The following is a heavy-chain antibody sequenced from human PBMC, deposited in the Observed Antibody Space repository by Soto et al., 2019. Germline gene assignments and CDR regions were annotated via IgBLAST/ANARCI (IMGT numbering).Heavy chain of an antibody. CDR1: GGTFSSYA. CDR2: IIPIFGTA. D-gene: IGHD2-2*01. CDR3: ARDRGGGPGYCISTSCFPYNWFDP. Sequence: SVKVSCKASGGTFSSYAISWVRQAPGQGLEWMGGIIPIFGTANYAQKFQGRVTITADESTSTAHMELSSLRSEDTAVYYCARDRGGGPGYCISTSCFPYNWFDPWGQGTLVTVSS. J-gene: IGHJ5*02. V-gene: IGHV1-69*13.